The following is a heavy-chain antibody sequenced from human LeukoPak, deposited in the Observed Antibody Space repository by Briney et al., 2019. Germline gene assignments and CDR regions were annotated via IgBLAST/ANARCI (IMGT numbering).Heavy chain of an antibody. D-gene: IGHD3-10*01. CDR1: GFTFSSYA. J-gene: IGHJ4*02. Sequence: GGSLRLSCAASGFTFSSYAMSWVRQAPGKGLEWVSAISGSGGSTYYADSVKGRFTISRDNSKNTLYLQMNSLRAEDTAVYYCARDPMVRGDNSHIDYWGQGTLVTVSS. V-gene: IGHV3-23*01. CDR3: ARDPMVRGDNSHIDY. CDR2: ISGSGGST.